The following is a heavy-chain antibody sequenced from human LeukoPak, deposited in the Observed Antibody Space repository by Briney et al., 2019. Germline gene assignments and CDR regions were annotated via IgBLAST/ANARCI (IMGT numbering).Heavy chain of an antibody. CDR1: GGSISSGGYY. Sequence: SQTLSLTCTVSGGSISSGGYYWTWIRQHPGKGLEWIGYIYYSGSTYYNPSLKSRVTISVDTSKNQFSLKLSSVTAADTAVYYCARGTPYDFWSGYLLDYWGQGTLVTVSS. J-gene: IGHJ4*02. D-gene: IGHD3-3*01. V-gene: IGHV4-31*03. CDR3: ARGTPYDFWSGYLLDY. CDR2: IYYSGST.